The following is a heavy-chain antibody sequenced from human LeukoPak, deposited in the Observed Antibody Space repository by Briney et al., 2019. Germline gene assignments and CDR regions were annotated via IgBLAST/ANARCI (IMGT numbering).Heavy chain of an antibody. CDR1: GGSISSYY. J-gene: IGHJ4*02. V-gene: IGHV4-59*01. CDR3: ARDRGSSGWFFDY. CDR2: IYYSGST. Sequence: SETLSLTCTVSGGSISSYYWSWIRQPPGKGLEWIGYIYYSGSTNYNPSLKSRVTISGDTSKNQFSLKLSSVTAADTAVYYCARDRGSSGWFFDYRGQGTLVTVSS. D-gene: IGHD6-19*01.